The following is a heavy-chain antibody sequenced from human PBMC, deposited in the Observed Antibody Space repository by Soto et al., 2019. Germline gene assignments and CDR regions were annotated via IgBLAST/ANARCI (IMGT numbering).Heavy chain of an antibody. J-gene: IGHJ4*02. V-gene: IGHV4-34*01. CDR1: GGSFSGYY. D-gene: IGHD2-8*02. CDR2: INHSGST. Sequence: QVQLQQWGAGLLKPSETLSLTCAVYGGSFSGYYWTWIRQPPGTGLEWIGEINHSGSTNYNPSLTCRVTISGDTSKNQFSLKLTSVTAADTAVYYCARDKITGLFDYWGQGTLVTVSS. CDR3: ARDKITGLFDY.